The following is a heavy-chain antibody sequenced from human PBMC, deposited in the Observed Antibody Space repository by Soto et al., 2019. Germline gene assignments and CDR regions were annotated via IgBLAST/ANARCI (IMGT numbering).Heavy chain of an antibody. J-gene: IGHJ5*02. D-gene: IGHD6-13*01. CDR1: GYSISSGYY. CDR2: ISHSGST. CDR3: ARDSLTQQLAPGPWFDP. V-gene: IGHV4-38-2*02. Sequence: SETLSLTCAVSGYSISSGYYWGWIRQPPGKGLEWIGSISHSGSTYYNPSLKSRVTISVDTSKKQFSLKLSSVTAADTAVYYCARDSLTQQLAPGPWFDPCGQGTLVTV.